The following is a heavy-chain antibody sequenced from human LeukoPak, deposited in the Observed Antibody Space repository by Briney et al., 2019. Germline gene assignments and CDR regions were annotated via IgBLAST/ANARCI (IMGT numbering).Heavy chain of an antibody. V-gene: IGHV3-11*01. CDR2: ISSSGSTI. Sequence: GGSLRLSCAASGFTFSDYYMSWISQAPGKGLEWVSYISSSGSTIYYADSVKGRFTISRDNAKNSLYLQMNSLRAEDTAVYYCARVGRYCSSTSCHYYYYYMDVWGKGTTVTVSS. J-gene: IGHJ6*03. CDR3: ARVGRYCSSTSCHYYYYYMDV. CDR1: GFTFSDYY. D-gene: IGHD2-2*01.